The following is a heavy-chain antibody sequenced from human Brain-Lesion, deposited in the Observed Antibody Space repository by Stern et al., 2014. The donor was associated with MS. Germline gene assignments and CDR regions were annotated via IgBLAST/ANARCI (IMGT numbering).Heavy chain of an antibody. V-gene: IGHV3-33*01. Sequence: VQLEESGGGVVQPGKSLRLSCAASGFTFRTYGMPWVRQAPGKGLEWVAGIWYDGTNKYYADSVKGRFTISRANSKNTLYLQMNSLTAEDTAVYYCASSPSSGSGWDWGQGTLVTVSS. J-gene: IGHJ1*01. D-gene: IGHD6-25*01. CDR1: GFTFRTYG. CDR2: IWYDGTNK. CDR3: ASSPSSGSGWD.